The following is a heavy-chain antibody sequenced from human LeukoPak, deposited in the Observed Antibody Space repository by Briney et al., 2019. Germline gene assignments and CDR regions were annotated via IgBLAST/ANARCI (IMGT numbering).Heavy chain of an antibody. CDR2: ISSNGGIT. V-gene: IGHV3-64*01. D-gene: IGHD2-21*02. CDR3: AKDECGGDCYTNYYFDY. Sequence: PGGSLRLSCAASGFTFSSYAMHWVRQAPGKGLEYVSAISSNGGITYYANSVKGRFTISRDNSKNTLYLQMGSVRAEDTAVYYCAKDECGGDCYTNYYFDYWGQGTLVTVSS. J-gene: IGHJ4*02. CDR1: GFTFSSYA.